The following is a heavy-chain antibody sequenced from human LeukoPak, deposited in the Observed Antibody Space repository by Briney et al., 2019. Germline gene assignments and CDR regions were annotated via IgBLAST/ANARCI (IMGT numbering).Heavy chain of an antibody. Sequence: SEILSLTCTVSGGSISSGSYYWSWIRQPAGKGLEWIGRIYTSGSTNYNPSLKSRVTISVDTSKNQFSLKLSSVTAADTAVYYCAGFWSGYYGFDYWGQGTLVTVSS. J-gene: IGHJ4*02. D-gene: IGHD3-3*01. CDR1: GGSISSGSYY. CDR3: AGFWSGYYGFDY. CDR2: IYTSGST. V-gene: IGHV4-61*02.